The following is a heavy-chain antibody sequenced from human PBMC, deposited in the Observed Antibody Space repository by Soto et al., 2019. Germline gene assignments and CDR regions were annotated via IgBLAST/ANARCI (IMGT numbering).Heavy chain of an antibody. CDR1: GFTFSNYN. CDR2: ISSSSSYI. CDR3: ARWYYFFMSGYYHPRYVFDF. Sequence: GGSLRLSCAASGFTFSNYNMNWVRQAPGKGLEWVSSISSSSSYIYYADSVKGRFTISRDNAKNSLYLQMNSLRAEDTAVYYCARWYYFFMSGYYHPRYVFDFWAQGTMVPVSS. J-gene: IGHJ3*01. V-gene: IGHV3-21*01. D-gene: IGHD3-3*01.